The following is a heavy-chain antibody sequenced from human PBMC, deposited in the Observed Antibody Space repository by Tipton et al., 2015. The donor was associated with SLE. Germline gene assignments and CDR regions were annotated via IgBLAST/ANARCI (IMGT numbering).Heavy chain of an antibody. CDR1: GGSISSYY. D-gene: IGHD3-3*01. V-gene: IGHV4-59*01. J-gene: IGHJ4*01. CDR3: ARALGPTICGVGY. CDR2: IYYSGST. Sequence: LRLSCTVSGGSISSYYWSWIRQPPGKGLEWIGYIYYSGSTNYNPSLKSRDTISVDTAKNQFSLKLSSVTAADTAVYYCARALGPTICGVGYWGQRTLVTVSS.